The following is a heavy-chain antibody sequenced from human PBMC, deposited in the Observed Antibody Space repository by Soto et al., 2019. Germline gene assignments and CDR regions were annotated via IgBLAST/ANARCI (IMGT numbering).Heavy chain of an antibody. CDR3: GRSPGLIPTVMED. CDR2: MYPGDSDT. Sequence: GESLKISCKGSGYTFSDYWIGWVRQMPGKGLEWMGIMYPGDSDTRYSPSFQGQVTISADKSISTAYLQWSTLKASDTAMYYCGRSPGLIPTVMEDWGQGTLVTVSS. D-gene: IGHD4-17*01. J-gene: IGHJ4*02. CDR1: GYTFSDYW. V-gene: IGHV5-51*01.